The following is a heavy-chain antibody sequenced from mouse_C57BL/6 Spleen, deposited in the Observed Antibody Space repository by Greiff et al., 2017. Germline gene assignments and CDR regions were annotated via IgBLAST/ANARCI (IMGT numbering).Heavy chain of an antibody. CDR2: IYPGDGDT. CDR1: GYAFSSYW. D-gene: IGHD1-1*01. J-gene: IGHJ2*01. Sequence: QVQLQQSGAELVKPGASVKISCKASGYAFSSYWMNWVKQRPGKGLEWIGQIYPGDGDTTYNGKFKGKATLTADKSSSTAYMQLSSLTSEDSAVYFCARDYYYGSRGVYYFDYWGQGTTLTVSS. V-gene: IGHV1-80*01. CDR3: ARDYYYGSRGVYYFDY.